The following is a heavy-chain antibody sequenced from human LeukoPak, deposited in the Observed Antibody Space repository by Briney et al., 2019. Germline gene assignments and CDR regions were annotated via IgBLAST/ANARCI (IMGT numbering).Heavy chain of an antibody. J-gene: IGHJ4*02. CDR1: GGTFSRYA. D-gene: IGHD2-15*01. V-gene: IGHV1-69*13. CDR2: IIPIFGTA. Sequence: GASVKVSCKASGGTFSRYAINWVRQAPGQGLEWMGGIIPIFGTANYAQKFQGRVTITADESTSTAYMELSSLRSEDTAAYYCARSRGSCYSCGDYWGQGTLVTVSS. CDR3: ARSRGSCYSCGDY.